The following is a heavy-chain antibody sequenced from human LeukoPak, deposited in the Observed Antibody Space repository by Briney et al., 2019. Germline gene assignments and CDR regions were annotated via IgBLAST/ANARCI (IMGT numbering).Heavy chain of an antibody. CDR3: AKDGIDYMDYYYMDV. V-gene: IGHV3-53*05. CDR1: GFTVSSNY. D-gene: IGHD1-26*01. J-gene: IGHJ6*03. Sequence: GGSLRLSCAASGFTVSSNYMSWVRQAPGKGLEWVSVIYSGGSTYYADSVKGRFTISRDNSKNTLYLQMNSLRAEDTAVYYCAKDGIDYMDYYYMDVWGKGTTVTVSS. CDR2: IYSGGST.